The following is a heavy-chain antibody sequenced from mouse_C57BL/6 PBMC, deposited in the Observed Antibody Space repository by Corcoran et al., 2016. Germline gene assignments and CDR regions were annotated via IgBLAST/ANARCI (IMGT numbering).Heavy chain of an antibody. Sequence: QIQLVQSGPELKKPGETVKISCKASGYTFTTYGMSWVKQAPGKGLKWMGWINTYSGVPTYADDFKGRFAFSLETSASTAYFQINNLKNEDTATYFCARPGPFDYWGQGTTLTVSS. V-gene: IGHV9-3*01. D-gene: IGHD3-1*01. CDR1: GYTFTTYG. J-gene: IGHJ2*01. CDR2: INTYSGVP. CDR3: ARPGPFDY.